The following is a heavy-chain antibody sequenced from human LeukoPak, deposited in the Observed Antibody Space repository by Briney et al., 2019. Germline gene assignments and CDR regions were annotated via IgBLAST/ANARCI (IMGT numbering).Heavy chain of an antibody. CDR3: AKDRGAFDI. D-gene: IGHD2-15*01. Sequence: GGSLRLSCAASGVTVSNAWMSWVRQAPGKGLEWVGRIKSKTDGGTTDYAAPVKGRFTISRDDSENALHLQMNSLRAEDTAVYYCAKDRGAFDIWGQGTMVTVSS. V-gene: IGHV3-15*01. J-gene: IGHJ3*02. CDR2: IKSKTDGGTT. CDR1: GVTVSNAW.